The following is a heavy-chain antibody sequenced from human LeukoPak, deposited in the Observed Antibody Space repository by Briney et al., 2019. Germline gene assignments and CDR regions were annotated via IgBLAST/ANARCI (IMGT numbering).Heavy chain of an antibody. CDR2: ISAYNGNT. CDR3: ARAQSALVRRLVGYYFDY. D-gene: IGHD6-13*01. J-gene: IGHJ4*02. Sequence: ASVKVSCKASGSTFTSYGISWVRQAPGQGLEWMGWISAYNGNTNYAQKLQGRVTMTTDTSTSTAYMELRSLRSDDTAVYYCARAQSALVRRLVGYYFDYWGQGTLVTVSS. V-gene: IGHV1-18*01. CDR1: GSTFTSYG.